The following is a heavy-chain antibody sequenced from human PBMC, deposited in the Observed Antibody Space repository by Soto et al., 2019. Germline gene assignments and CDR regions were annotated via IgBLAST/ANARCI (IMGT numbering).Heavy chain of an antibody. D-gene: IGHD2-15*01. Sequence: QVQVVQSGAEVKKPGASVKVACKASGYSFDTFGMSWVRQAPGQGLEWMGWISIEKGDTNSAQKFQDRVTMTTVTSTSTAYMALRSLTSDDTAMYYCARCYCSVGSCFTCWHFDLWGRGTLVTVSS. CDR1: GYSFDTFG. CDR2: ISIEKGDT. V-gene: IGHV1-18*01. CDR3: ARCYCSVGSCFTCWHFDL. J-gene: IGHJ2*01.